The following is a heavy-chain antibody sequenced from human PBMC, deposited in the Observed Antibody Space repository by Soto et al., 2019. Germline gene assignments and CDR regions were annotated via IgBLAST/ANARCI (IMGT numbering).Heavy chain of an antibody. CDR2: LDPAHGNM. D-gene: IGHD3-10*01. V-gene: IGHV1-3*01. J-gene: IGHJ6*02. Sequence: QVQLEQSGAEVRKPGASVKVSCKASGYDFTTYGLQWVRQAPGQKFEWIARLDPAHGNMKYSLKFLGRITITRDTTAGTAHMEPRGLRSGDTGCYYWWGAPFRGYGLGGLEVRGQGTTVTVSS. CDR1: GYDFTTYG. CDR3: WGAPFRGYGLGGLEV.